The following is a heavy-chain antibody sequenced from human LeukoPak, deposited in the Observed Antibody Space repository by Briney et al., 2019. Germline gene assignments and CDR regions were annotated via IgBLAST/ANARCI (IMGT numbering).Heavy chain of an antibody. Sequence: ASVKVSCKVSGYTLTELSMHWVRQAPGKGLEWMGGFDPEDGETIYAQKFQGRVTMTEDTSTDTAYMELSSLRSEDTAVYYCATWYYYGSGSLSPYWGQGTLVTVSS. CDR1: GYTLTELS. J-gene: IGHJ4*02. V-gene: IGHV1-24*01. CDR2: FDPEDGET. D-gene: IGHD3-10*01. CDR3: ATWYYYGSGSLSPY.